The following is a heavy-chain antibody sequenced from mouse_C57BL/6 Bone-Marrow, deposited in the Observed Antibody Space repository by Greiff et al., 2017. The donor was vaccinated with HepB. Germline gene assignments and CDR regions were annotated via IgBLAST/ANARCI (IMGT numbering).Heavy chain of an antibody. CDR2: ISSGSSTI. J-gene: IGHJ2*01. D-gene: IGHD3-2*02. V-gene: IGHV5-17*01. Sequence: DVMLVESGGGLVKPGGSLKLSCAASGFTFSDYGMHWVRQAPEKGLEWVAYISSGSSTIYYADTVKGRFTISRDNAKNTLFLQMTSLRSEDTAMYYCARPDSSGFLFDYWGQGTTLTVSS. CDR1: GFTFSDYG. CDR3: ARPDSSGFLFDY.